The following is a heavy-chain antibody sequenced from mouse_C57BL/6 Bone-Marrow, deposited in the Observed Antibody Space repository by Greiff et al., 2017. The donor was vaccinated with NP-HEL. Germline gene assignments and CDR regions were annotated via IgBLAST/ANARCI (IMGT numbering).Heavy chain of an antibody. CDR2: IHPNSGST. CDR1: GYTFTSYW. Sequence: QVQLQQPGAELAKPGASVKLSCKASGYTFTSYWMHWVKQRPGQGLEWIGMIHPNSGSTNYNEKFKSKATLTVDKSSSTAYMQLSSLTSEDSAVYFLARVEDGKGGFLYFDVRGTGTTVTVSS. J-gene: IGHJ1*03. V-gene: IGHV1-64*01. CDR3: ARVEDGKGGFLYFDV. D-gene: IGHD2-1*01.